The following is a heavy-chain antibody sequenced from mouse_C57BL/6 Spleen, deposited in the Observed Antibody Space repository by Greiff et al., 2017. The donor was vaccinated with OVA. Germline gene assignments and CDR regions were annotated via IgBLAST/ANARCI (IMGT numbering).Heavy chain of an antibody. Sequence: QVQLQQPGTELVKPGASVKLSCTASGYTFTSYWMHWVKQRPGQGLEWIGNINPSNGGTNYNEEFKSKATLTVDKSSSTAYMQLSSLTSEDSAVYYCAIYYGNYEWYFDVWGTGTTVTVSS. D-gene: IGHD2-1*01. J-gene: IGHJ1*03. CDR2: INPSNGGT. CDR1: GYTFTSYW. V-gene: IGHV1-53*01. CDR3: AIYYGNYEWYFDV.